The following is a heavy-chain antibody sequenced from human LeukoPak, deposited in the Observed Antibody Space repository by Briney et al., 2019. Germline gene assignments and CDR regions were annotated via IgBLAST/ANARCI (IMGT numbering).Heavy chain of an antibody. Sequence: TGRSLRLSCAASGFTFSSYAMSWVRQAPGKGLEWVSAISGSGGSTYYADSVKGRFTISRDNSKNTLYLQMNSLRAEDTAVYYCAKGLLYGDYLSADAFDIWGQGTMVTVSS. CDR3: AKGLLYGDYLSADAFDI. V-gene: IGHV3-23*01. CDR2: ISGSGGST. J-gene: IGHJ3*02. CDR1: GFTFSSYA. D-gene: IGHD4-17*01.